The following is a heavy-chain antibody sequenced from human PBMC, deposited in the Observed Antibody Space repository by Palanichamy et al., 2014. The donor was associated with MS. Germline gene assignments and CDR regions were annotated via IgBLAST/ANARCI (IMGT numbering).Heavy chain of an antibody. J-gene: IGHJ4*02. CDR3: AKVLWVADSLRANPLDS. CDR2: ITGSGSRT. D-gene: IGHD3-10*01. V-gene: IGHV3-23*01. Sequence: GFTFSNHAMNWVRQAPGKGLEWVSSITGSGSRTKYADSVEGRFIIFRDNSKNTLYLQINSLRTEDTAAYYCAKVLWVADSLRANPLDSWGQGTLVTVSS. CDR1: GFTFSNHA.